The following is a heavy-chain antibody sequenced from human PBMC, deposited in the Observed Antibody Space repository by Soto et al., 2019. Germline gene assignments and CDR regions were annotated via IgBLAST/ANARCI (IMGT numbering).Heavy chain of an antibody. Sequence: EVQLVESGGGLVKPGGSLRLSCAASGFTFSNAWMSWVRQAPGKGLEWVGRIKTKTDGGTTDYAAPVKGRFTISRDDTKHTLYLQMNSLRTEDTAVYYCSNLGRWELDQIDYWGQGTLVTVSS. CDR2: IKTKTDGGTT. CDR3: SNLGRWELDQIDY. V-gene: IGHV3-15*01. J-gene: IGHJ4*02. D-gene: IGHD1-26*01. CDR1: GFTFSNAW.